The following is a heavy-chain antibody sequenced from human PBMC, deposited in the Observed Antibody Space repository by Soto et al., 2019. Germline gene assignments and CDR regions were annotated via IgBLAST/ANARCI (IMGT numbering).Heavy chain of an antibody. J-gene: IGHJ6*02. CDR1: GFTFSNYW. CDR2: IKKDGSEK. D-gene: IGHD3-16*01. V-gene: IGHV3-7*05. Sequence: EVQLVESGGGLVQPGGSLRLSCAVSGFTFSNYWMSWVRQAPGKGLEWVANIKKDGSEKYYVDSVKGRFIISRDNGKKSLYLQMNDLRAEDTAVYYCAVILGMDVWGQGTTLTVSS. CDR3: AVILGMDV.